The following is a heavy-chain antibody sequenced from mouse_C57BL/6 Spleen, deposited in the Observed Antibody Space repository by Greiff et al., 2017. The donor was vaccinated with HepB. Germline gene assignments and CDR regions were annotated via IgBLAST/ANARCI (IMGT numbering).Heavy chain of an antibody. V-gene: IGHV1-39*01. D-gene: IGHD1-1*01. J-gene: IGHJ1*03. CDR3: ARATTVVATRGYFDV. CDR2: INPNYGTT. CDR1: GYSFTDYN. Sequence: VQLKESGPELVKPGASVKISCKASGYSFTDYNMNWVKQSNGKSLEWIGVINPNYGTTSYNQKFKGKATLTVDQSSSTAYMQLNSLTSEDSAVYYCARATTVVATRGYFDVWGTGTTVTVSS.